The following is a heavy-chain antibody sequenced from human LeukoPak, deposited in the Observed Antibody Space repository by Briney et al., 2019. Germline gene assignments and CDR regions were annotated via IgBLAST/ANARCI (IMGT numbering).Heavy chain of an antibody. V-gene: IGHV1-24*01. J-gene: IGHJ4*02. D-gene: IGHD3-16*02. CDR3: ATAPRLGDYVWGSYRYTEPPDY. CDR1: GYTLTELS. CDR2: FDPEDSET. Sequence: ASVKVSCKVSGYTLTELSMHWVRQAPGKGLEWMGGFDPEDSETIYAQKFQGRVTMTEDTSTDTAYMELSSLRSEDTAVYYCATAPRLGDYVWGSYRYTEPPDYWGQGTLVTVSS.